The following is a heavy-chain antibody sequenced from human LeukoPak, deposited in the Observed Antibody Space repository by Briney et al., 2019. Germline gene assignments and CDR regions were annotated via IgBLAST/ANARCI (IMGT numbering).Heavy chain of an antibody. J-gene: IGHJ4*02. CDR2: IYYSGST. Sequence: SETLSLTCTVSGGSISSYYWSWIRQPPGKGLEWIGYIYYSGSTNYNPSLKSRVTISVDTSKNQFSLKLSSVTAADTAVYYCARLRSIPIPRVDYWGQGTLVTVSS. D-gene: IGHD2-21*01. CDR3: ARLRSIPIPRVDY. CDR1: GGSISSYY. V-gene: IGHV4-59*01.